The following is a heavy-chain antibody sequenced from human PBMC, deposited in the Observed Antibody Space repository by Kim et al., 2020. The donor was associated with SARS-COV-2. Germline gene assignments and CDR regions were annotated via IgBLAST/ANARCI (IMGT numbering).Heavy chain of an antibody. CDR2: ISSSSSYI. V-gene: IGHV3-21*01. Sequence: GGSLRLSCAASGFTFSSYSMNWVRQAPGKGLEWVSSISSSSSYIYYADSVKGRFTISRDNAKNSLYLQMNSLRAEDTAVYYCARGDIGYTILLAAFDICGQGKMCTVSS. J-gene: IGHJ3*02. CDR1: GFTFSSYS. D-gene: IGHD5-12*01. CDR3: ARGDIGYTILLAAFDI.